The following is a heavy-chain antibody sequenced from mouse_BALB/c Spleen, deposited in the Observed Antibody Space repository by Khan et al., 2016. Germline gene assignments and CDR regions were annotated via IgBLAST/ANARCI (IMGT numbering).Heavy chain of an antibody. CDR3: AREDYGNYGDYFDY. Sequence: EVQLVESGGGLVKPGGSLKLSCAASGFTFRDYAMSWVRQTPEKRLEWVASISTGDSTYYGDSVKGRFTISSDIARNILFLQMSSLRSEDTAMFYCAREDYGNYGDYFDYWGQGTTLTVSS. D-gene: IGHD2-1*01. CDR2: ISTGDST. J-gene: IGHJ2*01. V-gene: IGHV5-6-5*01. CDR1: GFTFRDYA.